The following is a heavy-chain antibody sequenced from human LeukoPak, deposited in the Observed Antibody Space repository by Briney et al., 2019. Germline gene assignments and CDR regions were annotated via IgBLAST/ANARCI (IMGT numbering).Heavy chain of an antibody. D-gene: IGHD3-22*01. CDR2: VYATGNT. V-gene: IGHV4-39*07. Sequence: SETLSLTCTVSGGSISSSSYYWGWIRQPPGKGLEWIGRVYATGNTNYNPSLWSRLSISIDTSRNQFSLRLSSVTAADTAVYYGARDRSYYSDTGADYWGQGIVVIVSS. J-gene: IGHJ4*02. CDR1: GGSISSSSYY. CDR3: ARDRSYYSDTGADY.